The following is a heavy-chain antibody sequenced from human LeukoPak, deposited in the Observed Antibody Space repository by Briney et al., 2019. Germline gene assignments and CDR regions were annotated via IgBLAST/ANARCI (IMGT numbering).Heavy chain of an antibody. CDR1: GFIFSSYG. CDR2: IRYDGSNK. J-gene: IGHJ1*01. Sequence: GGSLRLSCAASGFIFSSYGMHWVRQAPGKGLEWVAFIRYDGSNKYYADSVKGRFTISRDNSKNTLYLQMNSLRAEDTAVYYCAKAKLGSAEYFQHWGQGTLVTVSS. CDR3: AKAKLGSAEYFQH. D-gene: IGHD6-13*01. V-gene: IGHV3-30*02.